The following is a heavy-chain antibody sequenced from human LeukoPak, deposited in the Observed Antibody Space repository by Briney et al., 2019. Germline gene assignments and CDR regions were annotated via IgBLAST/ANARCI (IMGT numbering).Heavy chain of an antibody. CDR1: GGSMSSYY. J-gene: IGHJ4*02. CDR2: IYHSGST. Sequence: SETLSLTCSVSGGSMSSYYWSWIRQSPGKGLEWIGYIYHSGSTDYNSSLKSRVTISEDTSKKQFSLKVSSVTAADTAVYYCARGFRGPNFDYWGQGTLVTVSS. D-gene: IGHD3-10*01. CDR3: ARGFRGPNFDY. V-gene: IGHV4-59*01.